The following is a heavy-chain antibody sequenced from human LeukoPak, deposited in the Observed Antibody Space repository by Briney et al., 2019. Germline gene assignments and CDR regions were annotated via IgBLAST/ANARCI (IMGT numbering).Heavy chain of an antibody. CDR3: ARVSGRSSYYYYYYMDV. D-gene: IGHD6-6*01. Sequence: SETLSLTCTVSGGSISSYYWSWIRQPPGKGLEWVGYIYYSGSTNYNPSLKSRVTISVDTSKNQFSLKLSSVTAADTAVYYCARVSGRSSYYYYYYMDVWGKGTTVTISS. CDR1: GGSISSYY. V-gene: IGHV4-59*01. J-gene: IGHJ6*03. CDR2: IYYSGST.